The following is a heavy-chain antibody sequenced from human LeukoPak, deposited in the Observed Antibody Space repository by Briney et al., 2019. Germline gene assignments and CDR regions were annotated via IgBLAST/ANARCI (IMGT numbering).Heavy chain of an antibody. CDR1: GFIFRDSG. V-gene: IGHV4-34*01. CDR2: INHSGST. CDR3: ARGSTLLWFGELLSWFDP. J-gene: IGHJ5*02. D-gene: IGHD3-10*01. Sequence: GSLRLSCAASGFIFRDSGMSWVRQAPGKGLEWIGEINHSGSTNYNPSLKSRVTISVDTSKNQFSLKLSSVTAADTAVYYCARGSTLLWFGELLSWFDPWGQGTLVTVSS.